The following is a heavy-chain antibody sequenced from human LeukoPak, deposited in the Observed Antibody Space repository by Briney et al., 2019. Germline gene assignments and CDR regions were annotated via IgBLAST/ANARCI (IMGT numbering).Heavy chain of an antibody. V-gene: IGHV4-61*02. D-gene: IGHD2-21*02. Sequence: SQTLSLTCTVSGDSISSGSYYWTWIRQPAGKGLEWIGRIYTSGSTINNPSLKNTNYNPSLKSRLTMSVDRSKNQFSLKMTSVTAADTAMYYCARDTALWTFDIWGQGTMVTVSS. CDR3: ARDTALWTFDI. J-gene: IGHJ3*02. CDR2: IYTSGSTINNPSLKNT. CDR1: GDSISSGSYY.